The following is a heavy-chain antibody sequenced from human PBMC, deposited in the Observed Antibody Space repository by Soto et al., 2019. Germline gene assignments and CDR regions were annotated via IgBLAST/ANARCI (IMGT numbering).Heavy chain of an antibody. J-gene: IGHJ3*02. CDR1: GSTFSDHY. D-gene: IGHD3-10*01. CDR2: IGNKANSYTT. CDR3: TRGYSSGSIYAFDI. V-gene: IGHV3-72*01. Sequence: VQLVESGGGLVQPGGSLRLSCVASGSTFSDHYMDWVRQAPGKGLEWVGRIGNKANSYTTEYAASVKGRFTISRDDSKHSLYLQMNSLKTEDRAVYHCTRGYSSGSIYAFDIWGQGTMVTVSS.